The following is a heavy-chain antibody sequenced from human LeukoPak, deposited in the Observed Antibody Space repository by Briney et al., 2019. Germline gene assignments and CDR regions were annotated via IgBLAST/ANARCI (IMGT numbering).Heavy chain of an antibody. J-gene: IGHJ4*02. D-gene: IGHD2-2*01. CDR2: MNPNRGNT. CDR1: GYTFTSYD. V-gene: IGHV1-8*03. Sequence: GASVKVSCKASGYTFTSYDINWVRQATGQGLEWMGWMNPNRGNTGYAQKFQGRVTITRNTSISTAYMELSSLRSEDTAVYYCARVPAATHYTYYFDYWGQGTLVTVSS. CDR3: ARVPAATHYTYYFDY.